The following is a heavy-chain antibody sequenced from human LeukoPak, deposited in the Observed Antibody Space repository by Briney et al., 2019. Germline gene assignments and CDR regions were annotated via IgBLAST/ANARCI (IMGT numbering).Heavy chain of an antibody. D-gene: IGHD2-15*01. CDR1: GFTFSSYG. J-gene: IGHJ4*02. CDR3: ARVGCSGGSCYSDY. Sequence: GGSLRLSCAASGFTFSSYGMSWVRQAPGKGLEWVSAISGSGGSTYYADSVKGRFTISRDNSKNTLYLQMNSLRAEDTAVYYCARVGCSGGSCYSDYWGQGTLVTVSS. V-gene: IGHV3-23*01. CDR2: ISGSGGST.